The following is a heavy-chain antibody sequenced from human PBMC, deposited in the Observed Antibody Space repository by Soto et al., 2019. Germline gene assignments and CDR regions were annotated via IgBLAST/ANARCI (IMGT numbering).Heavy chain of an antibody. Sequence: PSETLSLTCTVSGGSISSGGYYWSWIRQHPGKGLEWIGYIYYSGSTYYNPSLKSRVTISVDTSKNQFSLKLSSVTAADTAVYYCARGPVSRLAGEHDWFDPWGQGTLVTVSS. CDR3: ARGPVSRLAGEHDWFDP. CDR2: IYYSGST. D-gene: IGHD1-26*01. V-gene: IGHV4-31*03. CDR1: GGSISSGGYY. J-gene: IGHJ5*02.